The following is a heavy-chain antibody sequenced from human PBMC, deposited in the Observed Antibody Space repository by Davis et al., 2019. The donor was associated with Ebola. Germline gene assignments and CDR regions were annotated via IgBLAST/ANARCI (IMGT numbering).Heavy chain of an antibody. D-gene: IGHD2-2*01. Sequence: SETLSLTCAVYGGSFSGYYWSWIRQPPGKGLEWIGEIYHSGSTNYNPSLKSRVTISVDKSKNQFSLKLSSVTAADTAVYYCAREREVPAARMDVWGQGTTVTVSS. J-gene: IGHJ6*02. CDR1: GGSFSGYY. V-gene: IGHV4-34*01. CDR2: IYHSGST. CDR3: AREREVPAARMDV.